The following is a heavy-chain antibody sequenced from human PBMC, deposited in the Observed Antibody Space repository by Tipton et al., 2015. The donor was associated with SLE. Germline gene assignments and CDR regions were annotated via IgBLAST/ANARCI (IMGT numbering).Heavy chain of an antibody. V-gene: IGHV4-34*01. CDR3: ARDSNRSSWYYFDY. Sequence: TLSLTCAVYGGSFSGYYWSWIRQPPGKGLEWIGEINHSGSPGYNPSLKSRVTISVDTSKYQFSLKLSSVTAADTAVYYCARDSNRSSWYYFDYWGQGTLVTVSS. J-gene: IGHJ4*02. CDR2: INHSGSP. D-gene: IGHD6-13*01. CDR1: GGSFSGYY.